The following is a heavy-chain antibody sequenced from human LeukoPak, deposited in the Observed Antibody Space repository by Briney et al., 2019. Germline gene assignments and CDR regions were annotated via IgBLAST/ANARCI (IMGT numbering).Heavy chain of an antibody. D-gene: IGHD1-7*01. CDR3: ARPYYSGTYWFDS. Sequence: SETLSLTCAVFGGSFSSYYWSWIRQTPGKGLEWIGEINHSGRTNYNPSLKSRVTLSVDTSKNQFSLKMSSVTAADTAVYYRARPYYSGTYWFDSWGQGTLVTVSS. CDR2: INHSGRT. CDR1: GGSFSSYY. J-gene: IGHJ5*01. V-gene: IGHV4-34*01.